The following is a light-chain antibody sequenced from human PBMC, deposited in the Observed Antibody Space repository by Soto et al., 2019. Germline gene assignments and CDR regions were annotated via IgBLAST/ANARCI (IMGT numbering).Light chain of an antibody. J-gene: IGKJ1*01. Sequence: DIQMTQSPSTLSASVGDRVTITCRASQNINEWLAWYQQKPGKAPKFLIYDASILESGVPSRFSGSGSGTEFTLTISSLQPDDFATYYXQXXNSYSRTFXQGTKVEIK. CDR2: DAS. V-gene: IGKV1-5*01. CDR1: QNINEW. CDR3: QXXNSYSRT.